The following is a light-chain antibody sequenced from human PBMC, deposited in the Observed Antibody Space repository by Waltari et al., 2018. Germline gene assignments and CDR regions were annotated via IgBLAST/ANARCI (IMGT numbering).Light chain of an antibody. CDR3: QVWDSDSDHPV. V-gene: IGLV3-21*04. CDR2: YGT. J-gene: IGLJ3*02. Sequence: SYVLTQPPSVSVAPGNTATIACGGNNLERKSVHWYQQKPGQTPVAVIYYGTERPSGISGRFSGSNSGNTATLTISRVEAGDEADYYCQVWDSDSDHPVFGGGTKLTVL. CDR1: NLERKS.